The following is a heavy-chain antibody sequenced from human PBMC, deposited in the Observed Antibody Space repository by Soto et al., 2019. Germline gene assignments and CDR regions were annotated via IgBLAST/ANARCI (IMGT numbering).Heavy chain of an antibody. V-gene: IGHV3-30*18. CDR2: ISYDGSNK. Sequence: GGSLRLSCAASGFTFSSYGMHWVRQAPGKGLEWVAVISYDGSNKYYADSVKGRFTISRDNSKNTLYLQMNSLRAEDTAVYYCAKEIFGDPSYYYYYGMDVWGQGTTVTVS. CDR3: AKEIFGDPSYYYYYGMDV. J-gene: IGHJ6*02. D-gene: IGHD3-3*01. CDR1: GFTFSSYG.